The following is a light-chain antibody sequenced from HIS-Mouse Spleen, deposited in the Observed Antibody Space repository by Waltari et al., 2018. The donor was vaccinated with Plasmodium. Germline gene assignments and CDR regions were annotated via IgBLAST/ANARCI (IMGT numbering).Light chain of an antibody. CDR2: GAS. J-gene: IGKJ3*01. CDR1: QSVSSN. V-gene: IGKV3-15*01. CDR3: QQYNNWSFT. Sequence: ELVMTQSPATLSVPPGERATLSCRASQSVSSNLAWYQQKPGQAPRPLIYGASTRATGIPARFSGSGSGTEFTLTISSLQSEDFAVYYCQQYNNWSFTFGPGTKVDIK.